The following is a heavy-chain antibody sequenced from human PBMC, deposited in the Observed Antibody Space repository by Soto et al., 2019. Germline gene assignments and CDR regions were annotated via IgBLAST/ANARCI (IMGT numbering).Heavy chain of an antibody. CDR3: ARSVEGHFDY. CDR2: MTSDMKTI. Sequence: EVQVVESGGGLVQPGGSLRLSCAASGFTFRIYSMNWIRQAPGKGLEWVSYMTSDMKTIHYADSVKGRFTISRDNARNSVYLQMTSLRDDDTAVYYCARSVEGHFDYWGQGTLVTVSS. J-gene: IGHJ4*02. CDR1: GFTFRIYS. V-gene: IGHV3-48*02. D-gene: IGHD6-19*01.